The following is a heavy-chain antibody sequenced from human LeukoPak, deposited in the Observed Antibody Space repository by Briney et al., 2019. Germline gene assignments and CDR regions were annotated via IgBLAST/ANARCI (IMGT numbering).Heavy chain of an antibody. Sequence: GGSLTLSCVASGFGFGDNWMGWVRQAPGKGLEWVAVISDDGSTEYYADSVKGRFTISRDNSKNTVSLQMNSLRDEDTAVFYCTKEGATGSRYNFDYWGQGTLVTVSS. CDR1: GFGFGDNW. V-gene: IGHV3-30*18. J-gene: IGHJ4*02. D-gene: IGHD2-15*01. CDR2: ISDDGSTE. CDR3: TKEGATGSRYNFDY.